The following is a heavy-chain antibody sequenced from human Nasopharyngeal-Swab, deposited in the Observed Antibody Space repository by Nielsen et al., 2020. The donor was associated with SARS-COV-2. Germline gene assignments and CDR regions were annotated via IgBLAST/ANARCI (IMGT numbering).Heavy chain of an antibody. CDR1: GSTFSSYE. CDR2: ISSSGSTR. D-gene: IGHD2-2*01. J-gene: IGHJ4*02. CDR3: ASDYCSSTSCYDY. Sequence: GESLKISCAASGSTFSSYEMNWVRQAPGKGPEWVSYISSSGSTRYYADSVKGRFTIPKDNAKNSLYLQMNSLRAEDTAVYYCASDYCSSTSCYDYWGQGTLVTVSS. V-gene: IGHV3-48*03.